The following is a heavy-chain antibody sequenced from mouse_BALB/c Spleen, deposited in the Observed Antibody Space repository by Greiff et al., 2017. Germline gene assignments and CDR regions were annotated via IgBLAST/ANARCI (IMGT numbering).Heavy chain of an antibody. V-gene: IGHV1S135*01. J-gene: IGHJ4*01. CDR3: ARWNYRYDGYAMDD. CDR1: GYSFTSYY. D-gene: IGHD2-14*01. CDR2: IDPFNGGT. Sequence: VQLQQSGPELMKPGASVKISCKASGYSFTSYYMHWVKQSHGKSLEWIGYIDPFNGGTSYNQKFKGKATLTVDKSSSTAYMHLSSLTSEDSAVYYCARWNYRYDGYAMDDWGQGTSVTVSS.